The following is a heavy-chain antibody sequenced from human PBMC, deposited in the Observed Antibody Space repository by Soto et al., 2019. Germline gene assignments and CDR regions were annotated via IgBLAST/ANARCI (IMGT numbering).Heavy chain of an antibody. J-gene: IGHJ4*02. D-gene: IGHD5-18*01. CDR3: SRGILV. CDR1: GGSINSGGYC. Sequence: QVQLQESGPELVKPSQTLSLTCTVSGGSINSGGYCWSWIRQHPGRGLDWIGCISYGGSTSYNPSLKSRVTISVDTSKNQFSLKLTSVTAADTAVYYCSRGILVWGQGALITVSS. V-gene: IGHV4-31*03. CDR2: ISYGGST.